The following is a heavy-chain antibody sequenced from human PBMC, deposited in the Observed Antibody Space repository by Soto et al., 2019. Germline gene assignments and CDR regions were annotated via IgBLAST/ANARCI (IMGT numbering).Heavy chain of an antibody. V-gene: IGHV4-39*01. D-gene: IGHD6-6*01. CDR2: IYYSGST. Sequence: SETLSLTCTVSGGPISSSSYYWGWIRQPPGKGLEWIGSIYYSGSTYYNPSLKSRVTISVDTSKNQFSLKLSSVTAADTAVYYCAVVPEDSSSYYYYYGMDVWGQGTTVTVSS. CDR1: GGPISSSSYY. CDR3: AVVPEDSSSYYYYYGMDV. J-gene: IGHJ6*02.